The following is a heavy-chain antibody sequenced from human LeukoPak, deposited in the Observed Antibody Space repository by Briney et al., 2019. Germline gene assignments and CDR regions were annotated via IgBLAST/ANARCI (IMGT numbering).Heavy chain of an antibody. J-gene: IGHJ4*02. V-gene: IGHV3-23*01. CDR2: ISDNGGST. Sequence: GGSLRLSCAASGFTFSSYGMHWVRQAPGKGLEWVTAISDNGGSTYYADSVKGRFTISRDNSKNTLYLQMNSLRGDDTAVYHCAKAYYPGYCSSPSCYYDYWGQGNLVTVSS. CDR3: AKAYYPGYCSSPSCYYDY. CDR1: GFTFSSYG. D-gene: IGHD2-2*01.